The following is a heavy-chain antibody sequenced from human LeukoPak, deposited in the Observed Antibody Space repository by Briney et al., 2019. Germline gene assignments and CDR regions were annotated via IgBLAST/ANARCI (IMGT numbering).Heavy chain of an antibody. CDR1: GFTFSSYA. V-gene: IGHV3-64*01. CDR2: ISSNGGST. J-gene: IGHJ4*02. Sequence: GGSLRLSCAASGFTFSSYAMHWVRQAPGKGLEYVSAISSNGGSTYYANSVKGRFTISRDNSKNTLYLQMGSLRAEDMAVYYCARGGPARGWLQALDYWGQGTLVTVSS. CDR3: ARGGPARGWLQALDY. D-gene: IGHD5-24*01.